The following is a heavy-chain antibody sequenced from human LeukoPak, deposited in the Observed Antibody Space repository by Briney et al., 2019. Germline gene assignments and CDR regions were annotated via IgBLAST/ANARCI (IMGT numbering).Heavy chain of an antibody. D-gene: IGHD3-22*01. V-gene: IGHV4-39*01. CDR2: IYYTGST. J-gene: IGHJ4*02. Sequence: SETLSLTCTVSGGSIRSSSNYWGWIRQPPGMGLDWIGNIYYTGSTYYNPSLKSRVTISVDTSKNQFSLKLSSVTAADTAVYYCAKLDSSGFLDYWGQGTLVTVSS. CDR3: AKLDSSGFLDY. CDR1: GGSIRSSSNY.